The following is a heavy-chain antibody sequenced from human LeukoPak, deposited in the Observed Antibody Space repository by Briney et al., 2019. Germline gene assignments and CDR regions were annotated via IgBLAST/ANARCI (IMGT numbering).Heavy chain of an antibody. Sequence: GGSLRLSCAASGFTLSDYYMSWIRQAPGKGLEWVSSISSSSSYIYYADSVKGRFTISRDNAKNSLYLQMNSLRAEDTAVYYCARAQGRGFDYWGQGTLVTVSS. J-gene: IGHJ4*02. CDR2: ISSSSSYI. CDR3: ARAQGRGFDY. CDR1: GFTLSDYY. V-gene: IGHV3-11*06. D-gene: IGHD1-26*01.